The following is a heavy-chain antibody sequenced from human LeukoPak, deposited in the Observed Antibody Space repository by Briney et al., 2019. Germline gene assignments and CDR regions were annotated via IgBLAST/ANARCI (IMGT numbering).Heavy chain of an antibody. D-gene: IGHD3-10*01. J-gene: IGHJ5*02. CDR2: IYYSGST. Sequence: SETLSLTCTGSGGSISSYYWSWIRQPPGKGLEWIGDIYYSGSTNYNPSLKSRVIIAVDTSKNQFSLKLSSVTDANTAVYYFARSMVRENWFDPWGQGTLGTVSS. CDR1: GGSISSYY. CDR3: ARSMVRENWFDP. V-gene: IGHV4-59*01.